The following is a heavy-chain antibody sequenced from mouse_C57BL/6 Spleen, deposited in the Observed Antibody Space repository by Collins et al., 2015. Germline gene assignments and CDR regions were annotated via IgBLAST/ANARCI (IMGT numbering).Heavy chain of an antibody. Sequence: QVQLQQSGAGLVKPGASVKISCKASGYTFSSYWMNWVKQRPGKGLEWIGQIYPGDGDTKYNGKFKGKATLTVDKSSSTAYMQLSSLTSEDSAVYFRASPYYYGAFDYWGQGTTLTVSS. CDR1: GYTFSSYW. V-gene: IGHV1-80*01. CDR2: IYPGDGDT. CDR3: ASPYYYGAFDY. J-gene: IGHJ2*01. D-gene: IGHD1-1*01.